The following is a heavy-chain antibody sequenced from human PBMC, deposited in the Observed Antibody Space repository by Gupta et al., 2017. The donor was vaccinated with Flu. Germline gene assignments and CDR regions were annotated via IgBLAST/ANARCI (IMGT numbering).Heavy chain of an antibody. CDR2: SSSSSSYI. Sequence: EVPLVESGGGLVTPEGSCSFSCAASESPFRSYSLNCVRQAQGKGVEWVSSSSSSSSYIYYADSVKGRCTISRDNANNSLYLQMNSLRAEDTAVDYCARVYYALGMDVWGQGTTVTVSS. J-gene: IGHJ6*02. V-gene: IGHV3-21*01. CDR3: ARVYYALGMDV. D-gene: IGHD3-22*01. CDR1: ESPFRSYS.